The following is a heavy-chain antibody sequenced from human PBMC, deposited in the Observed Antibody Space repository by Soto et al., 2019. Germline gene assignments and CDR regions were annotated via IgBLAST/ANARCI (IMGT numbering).Heavy chain of an antibody. CDR3: AKASSGRYYYFDY. V-gene: IGHV3-23*01. CDR2: ISGSGGST. Sequence: GGSLRLSCAASGFTFSSYAMSWVRQAPGKGLEWVSAISGSGGSTYYADSVKGRFTISRDNSKNTLYLQMNSLGAEDTAVYYCAKASSGRYYYFDYWGQGTLVTVSS. D-gene: IGHD6-19*01. J-gene: IGHJ4*02. CDR1: GFTFSSYA.